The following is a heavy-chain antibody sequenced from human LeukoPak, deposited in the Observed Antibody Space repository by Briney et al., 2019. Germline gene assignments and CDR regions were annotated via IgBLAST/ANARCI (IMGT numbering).Heavy chain of an antibody. CDR2: RYYSGST. CDR3: ARVRGDFETD. D-gene: IGHD3-16*01. CDR1: VGSISSYY. V-gene: IGHV4-59*01. Sequence: PSETLSLTCSVSVGSISSYYWTWIRQPPGKGLEWIGYRYYSGSTTYNPSLKSRVTISVDTSKSQFSLKLISVTAADTAIYYCARVRGDFETDWGQGTLVTVSS. J-gene: IGHJ1*01.